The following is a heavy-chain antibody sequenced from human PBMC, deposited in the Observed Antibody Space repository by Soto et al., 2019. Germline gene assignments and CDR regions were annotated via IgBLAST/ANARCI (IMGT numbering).Heavy chain of an antibody. Sequence: SETLSLTCTVSGGSTSSYYWSWIRQPPGKGLEWIGYIYYSGSTNYNPSLKSRVTISVDTSKNQFSLKLSSVTAADTAVYYCARSEGRYRGQGTLVTVSS. V-gene: IGHV4-59*01. CDR3: ARSEGRY. J-gene: IGHJ4*02. CDR2: IYYSGST. CDR1: GGSTSSYY.